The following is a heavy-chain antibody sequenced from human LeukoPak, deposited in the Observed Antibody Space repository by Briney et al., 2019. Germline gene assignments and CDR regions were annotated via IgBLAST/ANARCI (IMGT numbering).Heavy chain of an antibody. Sequence: ASVKVPCKASGYTFTSYAMNWVRQAPGQGLEWMGWINTNTGNPTYAQGFTGRFVFSLDTSVSTAYLQISSLKAEDTAVYYCAREEGPEDSSGSLDYWGQGTLVTVSS. J-gene: IGHJ4*02. CDR3: AREEGPEDSSGSLDY. V-gene: IGHV7-4-1*02. CDR1: GYTFTSYA. D-gene: IGHD3-22*01. CDR2: INTNTGNP.